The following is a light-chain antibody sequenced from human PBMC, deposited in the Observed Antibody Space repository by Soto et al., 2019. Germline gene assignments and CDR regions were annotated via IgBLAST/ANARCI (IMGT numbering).Light chain of an antibody. CDR3: QVWNSADDHVL. V-gene: IGLV3-21*02. Sequence: SSELTQPPSVSVAPGQTATITCGGTNIGSKRVHWYQQQPGQAPVVVVYDDRGRPSGIPERFSGSNSGHTATLTISRVEAGDEADYYCQVWNSADDHVLFGGGTKLTVL. CDR1: NIGSKR. J-gene: IGLJ2*01. CDR2: DDR.